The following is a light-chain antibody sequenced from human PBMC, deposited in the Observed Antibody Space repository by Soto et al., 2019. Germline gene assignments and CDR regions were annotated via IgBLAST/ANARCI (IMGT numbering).Light chain of an antibody. CDR2: AAS. Sequence: DIEMTQSPSSLYASLGDRVTITCRASQSITSYLNWYQQKPGKAPKLLIYAASSLQSGVPSRFSGSGSGTDFTLTISSLQPEDFATYYCQQGYSIPLTFGGGTKVEIK. CDR1: QSITSY. CDR3: QQGYSIPLT. V-gene: IGKV1-39*01. J-gene: IGKJ4*01.